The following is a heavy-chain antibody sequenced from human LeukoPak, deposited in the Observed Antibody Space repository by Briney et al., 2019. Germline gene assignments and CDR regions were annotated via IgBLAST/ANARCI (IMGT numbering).Heavy chain of an antibody. CDR2: IYTSGST. CDR3: ARDKYYYDSSGYYSFDY. Sequence: SETLSPTCTVFGGSIISYYWSWIRQPARKGLEWIGRIYTSGSTNYNPSLKSRVTMSVDTSKNQFSLKLSAVTAADTAVYYCARDKYYYDSSGYYSFDYWGQGTLVTVSS. J-gene: IGHJ4*02. CDR1: GGSIISYY. V-gene: IGHV4-4*07. D-gene: IGHD3-22*01.